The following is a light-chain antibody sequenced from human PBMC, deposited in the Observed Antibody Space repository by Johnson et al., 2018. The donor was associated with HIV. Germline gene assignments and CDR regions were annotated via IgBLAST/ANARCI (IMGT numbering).Light chain of an antibody. J-gene: IGLJ1*01. CDR2: DNN. CDR3: GTWDSSLSAHFV. Sequence: QSVLTQPPSVSAAPGQKVTISCSGSSCDIGDNYVSWHQQLPGTAPKLLIYDNNNRPSGIPDRISGSKSGTSATLGITGLQTGDEADYYCGTWDSSLSAHFVFGTGTKITVL. CDR1: SCDIGDNY. V-gene: IGLV1-51*01.